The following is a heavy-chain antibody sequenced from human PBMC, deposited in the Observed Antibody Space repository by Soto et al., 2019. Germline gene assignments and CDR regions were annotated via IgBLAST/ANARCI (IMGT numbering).Heavy chain of an antibody. D-gene: IGHD6-13*01. Sequence: QAQVVQSGAEVRKPGSSVQISCKASEGTFNSYAIAWVRQAPGQGLEWMGGIIPYYNTLNYAQKFQDRVTITADDSTNTVYMELSSLRSDDTAVYFCASGASRWYPYFFDSWAQGTLVTVSS. CDR1: EGTFNSYA. CDR3: ASGASRWYPYFFDS. J-gene: IGHJ4*02. V-gene: IGHV1-69*01. CDR2: IIPYYNTL.